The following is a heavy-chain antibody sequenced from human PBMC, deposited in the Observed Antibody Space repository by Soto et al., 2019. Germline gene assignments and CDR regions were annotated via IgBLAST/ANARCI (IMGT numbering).Heavy chain of an antibody. CDR2: ISTYNDNA. V-gene: IGHV1-18*01. CDR1: GYTFASYG. J-gene: IGHJ4*02. D-gene: IGHD3-3*01. CDR3: GRYDCVISICCIAH. Sequence: ASLKVSCKASGYTFASYGICWVRQAPGQGLEWMGWISTYNDNAHYGQNFQGRVTMTTDTSTSTVYMELRSLRSDDTAVYYCGRYDCVISICCIAHWRQVTLVTVPS.